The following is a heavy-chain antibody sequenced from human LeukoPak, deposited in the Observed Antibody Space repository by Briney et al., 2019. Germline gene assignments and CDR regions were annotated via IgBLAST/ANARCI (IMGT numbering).Heavy chain of an antibody. J-gene: IGHJ4*02. CDR3: AGRYCSGGSRPYGDVDY. CDR1: GGSISSYY. Sequence: SETLSLTCTVSGGSISSYYWSWIRQPPGKGLEWIGYIYYSGSTNYNPSLKSRVTISVDTSKNQFSLKLSSVTAADTAVYYCAGRYCSGGSRPYGDVDYWGQGTLVTVSS. CDR2: IYYSGST. D-gene: IGHD2-15*01. V-gene: IGHV4-59*01.